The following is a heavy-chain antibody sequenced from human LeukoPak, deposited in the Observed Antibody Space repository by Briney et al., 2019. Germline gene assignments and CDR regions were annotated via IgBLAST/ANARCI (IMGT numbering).Heavy chain of an antibody. D-gene: IGHD3-9*01. CDR2: FDPEDGET. CDR1: GYTLTELS. CDR3: ATASLQLTGSEDYDILTGSFDY. V-gene: IGHV1-24*01. Sequence: ASVKVSCKVSGYTLTELSMHWVRQAPGKGLEWMGGFDPEDGETIYAQKFQGRVTMTEDTSTDTAYMELSSLRSEDTAVYYCATASLQLTGSEDYDILTGSFDYWGQGTLVTVSS. J-gene: IGHJ4*02.